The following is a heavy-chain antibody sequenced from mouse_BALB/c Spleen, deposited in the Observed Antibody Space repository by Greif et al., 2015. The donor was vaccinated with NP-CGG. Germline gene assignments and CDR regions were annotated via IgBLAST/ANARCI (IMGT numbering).Heavy chain of an antibody. CDR3: ARHKDGYGFAY. V-gene: IGHV5-6-2*01. D-gene: IGHD1-2*01. J-gene: IGHJ3*01. Sequence: EVKLVESGGGLVKLGGSLKLSCAASGFTFSSYYMSWVRQTPEKRLELVAAINSNGGSTYYPDTVKGRFTISRDNAKNTLYLQMSSLKSEDTALYYCARHKDGYGFAYWGQWTLVTVSA. CDR2: INSNGGST. CDR1: GFTFSSYY.